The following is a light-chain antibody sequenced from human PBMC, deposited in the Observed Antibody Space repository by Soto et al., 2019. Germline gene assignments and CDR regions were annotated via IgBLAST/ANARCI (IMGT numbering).Light chain of an antibody. V-gene: IGLV1-51*01. CDR2: DNN. Sequence: QSVLTQPPSVSAAPGQKVTISCSGSSSNSGNNSVSCYKQLPGTAPKLLIYDNNKRPSGIPDRFSGSKSGTSATLGITGLQTGDEGDYYCGTWESRLSAVVFGGGTKLTVL. CDR3: GTWESRLSAVV. J-gene: IGLJ2*01. CDR1: SSNSGNNS.